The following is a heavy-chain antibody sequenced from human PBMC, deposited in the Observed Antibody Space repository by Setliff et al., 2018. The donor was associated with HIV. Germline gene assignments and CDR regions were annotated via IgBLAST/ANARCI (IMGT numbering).Heavy chain of an antibody. D-gene: IGHD1-7*01. V-gene: IGHV1-8*01. Sequence: GASVKVSCKTSGYTFTSYDINWVRQASGQGLEWMGWMNPNSDNTGYAQKFQGRLTMTRNTSTSTAYMELSCLRSEDTAVYYCARGHKWNYGGYYNYDMDVWGKGTTVTVSS. J-gene: IGHJ6*03. CDR3: ARGHKWNYGGYYNYDMDV. CDR2: MNPNSDNT. CDR1: GYTFTSYD.